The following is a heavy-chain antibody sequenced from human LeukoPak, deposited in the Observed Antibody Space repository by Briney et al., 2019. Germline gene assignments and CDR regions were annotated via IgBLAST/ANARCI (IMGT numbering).Heavy chain of an antibody. CDR2: VFHSGT. CDR1: GYSIGTGNY. CDR3: TKTSGGGGHDS. Sequence: SETLSLTCSVSGYSIGTGNYWAWVRQPSGKGLEWIGCVFHSGTHYKSSLTSRATISMDTSANQFSLKLTSMTAADSAFYYCTKTSGGGGHDSWGQGILVSVSS. J-gene: IGHJ5*01. D-gene: IGHD4-23*01. V-gene: IGHV4-38-2*01.